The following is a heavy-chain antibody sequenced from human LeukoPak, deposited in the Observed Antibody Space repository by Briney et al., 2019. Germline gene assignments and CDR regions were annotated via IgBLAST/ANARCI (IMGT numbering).Heavy chain of an antibody. J-gene: IGHJ4*02. V-gene: IGHV3-49*01. D-gene: IGHD3-22*01. CDR2: IRSKAYGGTT. CDR1: GFTFGDYA. Sequence: GGSLRLSCTVFGFTFGDYALSWFRQAPGKGLEWVGFIRSKAYGGTTEYAASVKGRFTISRDGSKSIAYLQMNSLKTEDTAVYYCSRDEDSTGYYLYWGQGTLVTVSS. CDR3: SRDEDSTGYYLY.